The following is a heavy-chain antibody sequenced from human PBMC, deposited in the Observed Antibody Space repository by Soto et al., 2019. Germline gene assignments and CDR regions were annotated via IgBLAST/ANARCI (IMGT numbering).Heavy chain of an antibody. CDR3: ARVRYGYNSGFDY. D-gene: IGHD5-12*01. V-gene: IGHV4-61*01. CDR1: GGSVSSGSYY. CDR2: TYYSGST. J-gene: IGHJ4*02. Sequence: QVQLRESCPGLVKPSETLSLTCTVSGGSVSSGSYYWSWILQPPGKALEWIGYTYYSGSTNYNPSLKSRVTISVDTSKSHVSLKLSSVTAADTAVYYCARVRYGYNSGFDYWGQGTLVIVSS.